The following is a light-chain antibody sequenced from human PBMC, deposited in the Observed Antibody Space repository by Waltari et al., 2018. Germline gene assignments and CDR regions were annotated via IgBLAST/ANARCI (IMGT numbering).Light chain of an antibody. CDR3: QQYYSPPYT. V-gene: IGKV4-1*01. CDR2: WAS. J-gene: IGKJ2*01. Sequence: DIVITQSPDSIAVSLDERATINCKSSQSVLDSPNNKNYLAWFQQKPGQPPKLPIYWASTRESGVPCRFSGSGSGTDFTLTISSLQAEDVAVYYCQQYYSPPYTVGQGTTLEIK. CDR1: QSVLDSPNNKNY.